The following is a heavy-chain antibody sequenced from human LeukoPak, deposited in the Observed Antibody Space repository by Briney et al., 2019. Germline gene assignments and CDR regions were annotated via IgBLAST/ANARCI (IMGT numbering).Heavy chain of an antibody. V-gene: IGHV3-74*01. CDR3: ARGPVGMTTYAFDI. CDR1: GFTFSRYW. J-gene: IGHJ3*02. CDR2: INSDGSST. D-gene: IGHD4-11*01. Sequence: GGSLRLSCVASGFTFSRYWMHWVRQAPGKGLVWVSRINSDGSSTSYADSVKGRVTISRDNAKNTLYLQMNSLRAEDTAVYYCARGPVGMTTYAFDIWGQGTVVTASS.